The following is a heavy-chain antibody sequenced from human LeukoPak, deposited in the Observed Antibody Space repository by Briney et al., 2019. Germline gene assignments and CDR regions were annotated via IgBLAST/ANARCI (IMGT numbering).Heavy chain of an antibody. V-gene: IGHV4-59*08. D-gene: IGHD3-22*01. CDR1: GGSIRSYY. Sequence: SETLSLTCTGSGGSIRSYYWSWIRQPPGKGLEWIGYIYYSGSTNYNPSLKSRVTISVDTSKNQFSLKLSSVTAADTAVYYCAGLSYDSSGYFESSFDYWGQGTLVTVSS. CDR2: IYYSGST. J-gene: IGHJ4*02. CDR3: AGLSYDSSGYFESSFDY.